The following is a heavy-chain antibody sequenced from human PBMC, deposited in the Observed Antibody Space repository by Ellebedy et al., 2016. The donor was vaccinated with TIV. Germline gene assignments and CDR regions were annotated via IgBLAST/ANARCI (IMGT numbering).Heavy chain of an antibody. J-gene: IGHJ4*02. CDR2: IKQDGSQK. Sequence: PGGSLRLSCEASGLTFSTKWMNWVRQAPGKGLEWVANIKQDGSQKYYVDSVKGRFIISRDNAKNSLYLQMNSLRTEDTAVYYCAKLGVVIRGDYWGQGALVTVSS. V-gene: IGHV3-7*01. CDR3: AKLGVVIRGDY. D-gene: IGHD3-10*01. CDR1: GLTFSTKW.